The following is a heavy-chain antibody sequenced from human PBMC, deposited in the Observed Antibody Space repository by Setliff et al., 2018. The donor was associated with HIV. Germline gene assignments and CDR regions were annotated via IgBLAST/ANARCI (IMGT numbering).Heavy chain of an antibody. Sequence: GGSLSLSCAASGFTFSSYWMHWVRQAPGKGLVWVSRIKSDGSSISYADSVKGRFTISRDNAKNTLYLQMNSLRAEDTAVYYCTRGGSWAQGDYWGQGTLVTVSS. D-gene: IGHD6-13*01. CDR3: TRGGSWAQGDY. V-gene: IGHV3-74*01. CDR2: IKSDGSSI. CDR1: GFTFSSYW. J-gene: IGHJ4*02.